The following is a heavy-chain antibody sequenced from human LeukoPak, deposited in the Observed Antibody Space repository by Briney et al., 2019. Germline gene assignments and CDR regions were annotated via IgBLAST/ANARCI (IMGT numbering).Heavy chain of an antibody. Sequence: GRFTISRDNAKNSLLLQMNSLRAEDTAVYYCAKEGRLTLGAFDIWGQGTMVTVSS. CDR3: AKEGRLTLGAFDI. J-gene: IGHJ3*02. D-gene: IGHD2-21*02. V-gene: IGHV3-11*05.